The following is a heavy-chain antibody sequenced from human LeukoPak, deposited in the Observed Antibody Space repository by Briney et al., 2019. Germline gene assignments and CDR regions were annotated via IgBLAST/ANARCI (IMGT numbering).Heavy chain of an antibody. Sequence: SETLSLTCAIYGGSFSGYYWSWIRQPPGKGLEWIGEINHRGSTNYNPSLKSRVTISVDTSMNSFSLELSSVTVADTAVYYCARVGYCGGDCYPFDYWGQGTLTTISS. D-gene: IGHD2-21*02. CDR2: INHRGST. CDR1: GGSFSGYY. J-gene: IGHJ4*02. V-gene: IGHV4-34*01. CDR3: ARVGYCGGDCYPFDY.